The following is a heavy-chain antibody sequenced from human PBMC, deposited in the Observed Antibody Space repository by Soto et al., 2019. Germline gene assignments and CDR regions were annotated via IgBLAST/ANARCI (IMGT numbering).Heavy chain of an antibody. D-gene: IGHD3-10*01. Sequence: VGALRLSCAASGFTFSNAWMSWVRQAPGKGLEWVGRIKSKTDGGTTDYAAPVKGRFTISRDDSKNTLYLQMNSLKTEDTAVYYCTTDPALLWFGELFFDYWGQGTLVTVSS. CDR2: IKSKTDGGTT. CDR3: TTDPALLWFGELFFDY. CDR1: GFTFSNAW. J-gene: IGHJ4*02. V-gene: IGHV3-15*01.